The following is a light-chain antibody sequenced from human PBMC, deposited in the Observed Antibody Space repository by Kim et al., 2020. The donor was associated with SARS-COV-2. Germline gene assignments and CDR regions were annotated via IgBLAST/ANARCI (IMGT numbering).Light chain of an antibody. CDR3: HQYNDWPPGYT. CDR2: GAS. CDR1: QSVSNN. Sequence: EVVMTQSPATLSVSPGDTATLSCRASQSVSNNLAWYQHKPGQAPRLLIYGASTRATGIPARFSGSGSGTDFTLTVSSLQSEDFAIYYCHQYNDWPPGYTFGQGTKLEI. V-gene: IGKV3-15*01. J-gene: IGKJ2*01.